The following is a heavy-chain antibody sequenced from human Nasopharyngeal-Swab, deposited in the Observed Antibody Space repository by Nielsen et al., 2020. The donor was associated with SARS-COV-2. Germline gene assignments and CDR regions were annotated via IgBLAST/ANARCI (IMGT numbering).Heavy chain of an antibody. V-gene: IGHV1-46*01. D-gene: IGHD1-26*01. CDR2: INPSGDTA. CDR3: AREDIVGPLLDY. J-gene: IGHJ4*02. Sequence: WVRQAPGQGLEWMGIINPSGDTASYAQKFQGRVTMTRDTSMSTVYMELSSLRSEDTAVYYCAREDIVGPLLDYWGQGTLVIVSS.